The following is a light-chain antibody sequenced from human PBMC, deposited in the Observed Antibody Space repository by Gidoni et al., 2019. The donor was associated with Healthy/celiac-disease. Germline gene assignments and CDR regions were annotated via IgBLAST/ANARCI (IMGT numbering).Light chain of an antibody. Sequence: EIVMTQSPATLSVSPRERATLSCRASQSVSSNLAWYQQKPGQAPRLLIYGASTRATGIPASVSGSGSGTEFTLTISSLQSEDFAVYYCQQYNNWPPITFGQGTRLEIK. CDR3: QQYNNWPPIT. J-gene: IGKJ5*01. CDR2: GAS. CDR1: QSVSSN. V-gene: IGKV3-15*01.